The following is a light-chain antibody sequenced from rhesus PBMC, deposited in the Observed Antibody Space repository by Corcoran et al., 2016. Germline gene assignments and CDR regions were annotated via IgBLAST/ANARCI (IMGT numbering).Light chain of an antibody. CDR1: QSISSW. Sequence: DIQMTQSPSSLSASVGDTVTITCRASQSISSWLAWYQQKQGKAPKLLIYKASSVQSGVPSRFSGSGAGTDFTLTISSLQSEDFATYYCQQYSSSPYSFGQGTKVEIK. V-gene: IGKV1-22*01. J-gene: IGKJ2*01. CDR3: QQYSSSPYS. CDR2: KAS.